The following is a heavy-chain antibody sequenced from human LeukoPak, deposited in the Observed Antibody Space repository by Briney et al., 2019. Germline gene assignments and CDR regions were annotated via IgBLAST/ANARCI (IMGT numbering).Heavy chain of an antibody. J-gene: IGHJ4*02. CDR1: GFTFSTNY. D-gene: IGHD6-19*01. Sequence: GGSLRLSWAASGFTFSTNYMTWFRQAPGKGLEGFSVIYTDGGTYYADSVKGRFTISRDSSKNTLYLQMKNVRAEDTAVYYCGRNLYSSGWKNYLDSWGQGTLVTVSS. CDR3: GRNLYSSGWKNYLDS. CDR2: IYTDGGT. V-gene: IGHV3-53*01.